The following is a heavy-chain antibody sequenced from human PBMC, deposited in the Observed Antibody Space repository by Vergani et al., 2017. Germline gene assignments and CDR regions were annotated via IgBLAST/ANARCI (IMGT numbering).Heavy chain of an antibody. V-gene: IGHV1-69*02. CDR2: IIPILGIA. CDR3: ARQGYCSSTICYGYYYYYGMDV. J-gene: IGHJ6*02. CDR1: GGTFSSYT. Sequence: QVQLVQSGAEVKKPGSSVKVSCKASGGTFSSYTISWVRQAPGQGLEWMGRIIPILGIANYAQKFQGRVTITADKSTSTAYMELSSLRSEDTAVYYCARQGYCSSTICYGYYYYYGMDVWGQGTTVTVSS. D-gene: IGHD2-2*01.